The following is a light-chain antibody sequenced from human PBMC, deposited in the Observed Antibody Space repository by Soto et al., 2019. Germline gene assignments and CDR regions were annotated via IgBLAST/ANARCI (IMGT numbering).Light chain of an antibody. CDR3: QQYNNWPLT. J-gene: IGKJ4*01. CDR1: QSVSRN. V-gene: IGKV3-15*01. CDR2: VAS. Sequence: EIVMTQSPATLSVSPGERATLSCRASQSVSRNLAWYHHKPGQAPRLLIYVASTRATGIPARFSGSGSGTEFTLTISSLQSEDFAVYYYQQYNNWPLTFGGGTKVEIK.